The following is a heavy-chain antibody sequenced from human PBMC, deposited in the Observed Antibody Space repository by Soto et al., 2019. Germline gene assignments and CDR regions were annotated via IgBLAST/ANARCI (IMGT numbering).Heavy chain of an antibody. D-gene: IGHD6-6*01. CDR2: IYYSGST. J-gene: IGHJ1*01. Sequence: QVQLQESGPGLVKPSETLSLTCTVSGGSVSSGSYYWSWIRQPPGKGLEWIGYIYYSGSTNYNPXNKXXXTISVDTSKNXXSXKXXSVTAADTAVYYCARDGYSSSSGVEYSRSSGYFQHWGQGTLVTVSS. V-gene: IGHV4-61*01. CDR1: GGSVSSGSYY. CDR3: ARDGYSSSSGVEYSRSSGYFQH.